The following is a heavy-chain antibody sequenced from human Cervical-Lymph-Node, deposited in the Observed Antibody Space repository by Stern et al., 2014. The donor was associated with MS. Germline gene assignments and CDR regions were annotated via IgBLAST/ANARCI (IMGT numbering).Heavy chain of an antibody. D-gene: IGHD1-1*01. CDR1: GFTFGDFA. CDR3: TKDTTTLQTVWTHFDK. CDR2: IDSETEII. V-gene: IGHV3-9*01. J-gene: IGHJ4*02. Sequence: VQLMQSGGGLVPPGRSLRLSCVGSGFTFGDFAMHWVRQRPGMGLEWVAGIDSETEIIYYADFVKGRFTISRDNAKDSLFLQMNSLRPEDTALYYCTKDTTTLQTVWTHFDKWGQGTLVTVSS.